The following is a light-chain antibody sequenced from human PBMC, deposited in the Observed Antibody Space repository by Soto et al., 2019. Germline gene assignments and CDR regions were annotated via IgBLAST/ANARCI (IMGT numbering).Light chain of an antibody. CDR1: QSVGSY. CDR3: QQCSDWPST. Sequence: EIVLTQSPATLSLSPGDRATLSCRASQSVGSYLGWYQQRPGQAPRLLIYDASNRATGIPARFSGSASGKDFTRTISSLEPEDFAVYYWQQCSDWPSTFGGGTKVEIK. V-gene: IGKV3-11*01. J-gene: IGKJ4*01. CDR2: DAS.